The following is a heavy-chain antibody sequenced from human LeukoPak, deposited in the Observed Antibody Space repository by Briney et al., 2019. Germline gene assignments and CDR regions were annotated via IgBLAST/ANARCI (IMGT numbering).Heavy chain of an antibody. V-gene: IGHV4-39*07. D-gene: IGHD3-10*01. CDR1: GGSISSSNY. Sequence: ETLSLTCTVSGGSISSSNYWGWIRQPPGKGLEWIGSIYYSGSTYYNPSLKSRVTISVDTSKNQFSLKLSSVTAADTAVYYCARRAGASYYYGSGSRNWFDPWGQGTLVTVSS. J-gene: IGHJ5*02. CDR3: ARRAGASYYYGSGSRNWFDP. CDR2: IYYSGST.